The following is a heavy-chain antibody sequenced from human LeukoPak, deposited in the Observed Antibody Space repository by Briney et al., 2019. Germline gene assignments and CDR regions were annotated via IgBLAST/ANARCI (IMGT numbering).Heavy chain of an antibody. D-gene: IGHD3-10*01. CDR2: IYTSGST. V-gene: IGHV4-4*07. J-gene: IGHJ4*02. Sequence: PSETLSLTCTVSGGSISSYYWSWIRQPAGKGLEWIGRIYTSGSTNYNPSLKSRVTISIDTSKNQFSLKLNSVTAADTAVYYCARPHPLYGAGSFAFWGQGNLVIVSS. CDR1: GGSISSYY. CDR3: ARPHPLYGAGSFAF.